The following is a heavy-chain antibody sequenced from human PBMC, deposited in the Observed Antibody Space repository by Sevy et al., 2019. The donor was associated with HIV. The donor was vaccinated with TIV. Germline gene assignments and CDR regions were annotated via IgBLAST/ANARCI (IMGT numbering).Heavy chain of an antibody. Sequence: GGSLRLSCAASGFTFSSYWVNWVRQGPGKGLEWVANIKEDGSDKYYVDSVKGRFTISRDNAQNSLYLEMNGLRAEDTAVYYCARWDGWGKGTTVTVSS. V-gene: IGHV3-7*01. CDR3: ARWDG. CDR2: IKEDGSDK. CDR1: GFTFSSYW. J-gene: IGHJ6*04.